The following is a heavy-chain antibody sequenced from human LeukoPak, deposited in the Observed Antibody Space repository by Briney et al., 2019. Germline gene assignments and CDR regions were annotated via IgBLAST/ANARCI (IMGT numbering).Heavy chain of an antibody. CDR2: MNPNSGNT. V-gene: IGHV1-8*01. D-gene: IGHD5-24*01. J-gene: IGHJ5*02. CDR1: GYTFTSYD. CDR3: ARGPMATTKYNWFDP. Sequence: GASVKVSCKASGYTFTSYDINWVRQATGQGLEWMGWMNPNSGNTGYAQKFQGRVTMTRNTSISTAYMELSSLRSEDTAVYYCARGPMATTKYNWFDPWGQGTLVTVSP.